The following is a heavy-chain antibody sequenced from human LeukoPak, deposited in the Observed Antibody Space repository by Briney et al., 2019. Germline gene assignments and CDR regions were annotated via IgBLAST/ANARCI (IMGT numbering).Heavy chain of an antibody. D-gene: IGHD6-13*01. J-gene: IGHJ5*02. Sequence: EASVKVSCKASGYTFTGYAIHWVRQAPGQGLEWLGWINPKTGITNTARELRGRITLTRDTSTTTAFMELSSLTSDDTALYYCARGLGYSSSWSPFDPWGQGTLVTVSS. V-gene: IGHV1-2*02. CDR1: GYTFTGYA. CDR2: INPKTGIT. CDR3: ARGLGYSSSWSPFDP.